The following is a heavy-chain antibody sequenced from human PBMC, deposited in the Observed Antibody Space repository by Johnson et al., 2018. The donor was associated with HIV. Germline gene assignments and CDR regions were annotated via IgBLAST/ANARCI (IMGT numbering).Heavy chain of an antibody. CDR3: ARGVKQQLRFVDALGI. CDR1: GFTFSSYA. CDR2: ISYDGTNK. Sequence: QVQLVESGGGVVQPGRSLRLSCAASGFTFSSYAMHWVRQAPGKGLEWVAVISYDGTNKYYADSAKGRFTISRDNSRNTLFLQMNSLRVEDTDAYYGARGVKQQLRFVDALGIWGQGTMVTVSS. V-gene: IGHV3-30*04. D-gene: IGHD6-13*01. J-gene: IGHJ3*02.